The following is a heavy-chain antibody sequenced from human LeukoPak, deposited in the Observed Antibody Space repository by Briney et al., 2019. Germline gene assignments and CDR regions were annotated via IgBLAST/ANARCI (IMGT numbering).Heavy chain of an antibody. CDR3: ARLWIGAIDY. J-gene: IGHJ4*02. CDR2: IYHSGST. Sequence: PSETLSLTCSVSGYSISSGYYWGWIRQPPGKGLEWIGSIYHSGSTYYNPSLKSRVTISVDTSKNQFSLKLSSVTAADTAVYYCARLWIGAIDYWGQGTLVTVSS. CDR1: GYSISSGYY. V-gene: IGHV4-38-2*01. D-gene: IGHD2-2*03.